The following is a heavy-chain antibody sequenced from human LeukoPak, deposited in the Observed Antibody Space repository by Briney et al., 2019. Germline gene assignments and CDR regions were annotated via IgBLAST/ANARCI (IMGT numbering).Heavy chain of an antibody. Sequence: GGSLRLSCAASGFTFSSYAMSWVRQAPGKGLQWVSTITGTTHYADSVRGRFTISRDNSKNILYLQMNSPSTEDTAIYYCAKAFREYGSSTYSSFDIWGQGTMVIVSS. CDR2: ITGTT. CDR3: AKAFREYGSSTYSSFDI. D-gene: IGHD6-13*01. CDR1: GFTFSSYA. J-gene: IGHJ3*02. V-gene: IGHV3-23*01.